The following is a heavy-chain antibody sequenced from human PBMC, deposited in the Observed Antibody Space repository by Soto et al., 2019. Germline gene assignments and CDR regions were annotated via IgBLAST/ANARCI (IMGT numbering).Heavy chain of an antibody. Sequence: QITVKESGLTLVKPTETLTLTCTFSGFSLSTNGMGVGWIRQPPGKALECLALIYWDDATRYSPSLRSRLTIIKDTSKHQVALTITNVAPLDTGTHYCARLTRGVYDLDRLWEKFDYWGQGTLVTVSS. CDR1: GFSLSTNGMG. CDR3: ARLTRGVYDLDRLWEKFDY. CDR2: IYWDDAT. J-gene: IGHJ4*02. D-gene: IGHD5-12*01. V-gene: IGHV2-5*02.